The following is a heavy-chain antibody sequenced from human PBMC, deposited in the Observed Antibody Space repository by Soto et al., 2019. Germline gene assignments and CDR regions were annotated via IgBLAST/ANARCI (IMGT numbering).Heavy chain of an antibody. V-gene: IGHV1-3*01. CDR3: ARDPYYYDSSGYNYNWFDP. CDR2: IHAGNGDT. J-gene: IGHJ5*02. Sequence: ASVKVSCKASGYTFTNYGIHWVRQAPGQGLEWLGWIHAGNGDTRYSPKFQGRVTITADESTSTAYMELSSLRSEDTAVYYCARDPYYYDSSGYNYNWFDPWGQGTLVTVSS. CDR1: GYTFTNYG. D-gene: IGHD3-22*01.